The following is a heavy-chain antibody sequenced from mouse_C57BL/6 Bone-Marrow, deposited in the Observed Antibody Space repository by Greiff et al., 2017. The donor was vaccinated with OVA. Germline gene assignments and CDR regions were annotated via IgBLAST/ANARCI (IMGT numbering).Heavy chain of an antibody. J-gene: IGHJ3*01. D-gene: IGHD2-5*01. V-gene: IGHV1-9*01. Sequence: QVQLQQSGAELMKPGASVKLSCKATGYTFTGYWIEWVKQRPGHGLEWLGEILPGSGSTNYNEKSKGMATFTEDTSSNTAYMQLSSLTTEDAAIYYCARLRADYSNFWFAYWGKGTLVTVSA. CDR1: GYTFTGYW. CDR3: ARLRADYSNFWFAY. CDR2: ILPGSGST.